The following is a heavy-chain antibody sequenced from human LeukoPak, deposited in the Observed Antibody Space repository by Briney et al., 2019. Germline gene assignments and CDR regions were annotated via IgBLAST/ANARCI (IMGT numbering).Heavy chain of an antibody. J-gene: IGHJ4*02. V-gene: IGHV3-21*01. CDR3: ARGTIDKPDY. CDR1: GFIFSSYS. D-gene: IGHD2-8*01. Sequence: GGSLRLSRAASGFIFSSYSLNWVRQAPGKGLEWVSSISSSSSYIYYADSVKGRFTISRDNAKNSLYLQMNGLRAEDTAVYYCARGTIDKPDYWGQGALVTVSS. CDR2: ISSSSSYI.